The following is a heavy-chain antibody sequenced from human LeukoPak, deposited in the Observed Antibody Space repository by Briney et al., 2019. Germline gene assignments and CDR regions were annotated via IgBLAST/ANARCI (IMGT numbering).Heavy chain of an antibody. V-gene: IGHV4-39*01. Sequence: PSETLSLTCTVSGGSISSSSYYWGWIRQPPGKSLEWIGSIYYSGSTYYNPSLKSRVTISVDTSKNQFSLKLSSVTAADTAVYYCAGVSSFDSSGYYEVGPHFDYWGQGTLVTVSS. CDR1: GGSISSSSYY. J-gene: IGHJ4*02. D-gene: IGHD3-22*01. CDR2: IYYSGST. CDR3: AGVSSFDSSGYYEVGPHFDY.